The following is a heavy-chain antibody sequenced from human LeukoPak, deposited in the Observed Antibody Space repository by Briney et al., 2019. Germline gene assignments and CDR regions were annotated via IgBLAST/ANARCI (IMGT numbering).Heavy chain of an antibody. V-gene: IGHV4-34*01. CDR2: VNHSGST. J-gene: IGHJ4*02. Sequence: SETLSLTCAVYGGSFSAYYWSWIRQPPGKGLEWIGEVNHSGSTNYNPSLKSRVTISVDTSKNQFSLRLSSVTAADTAVYYCARGDLGYCSGGSCCLYYFDYWGQGTLVTVSS. D-gene: IGHD2-15*01. CDR3: ARGDLGYCSGGSCCLYYFDY. CDR1: GGSFSAYY.